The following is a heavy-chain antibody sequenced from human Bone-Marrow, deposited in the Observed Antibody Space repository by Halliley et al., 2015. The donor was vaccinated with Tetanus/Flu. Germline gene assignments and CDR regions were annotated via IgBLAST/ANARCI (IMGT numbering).Heavy chain of an antibody. V-gene: IGHV3-23*01. CDR3: AKDWFYGYGFDY. CDR1: GFTFNNYA. CDR2: ISDSGAST. Sequence: SLRLSCAASGFTFNNYAMNWVRQAPGKGLEWVSTISDSGASTYYADSVKGRFTISRDNSKNTLDLQMSSLRADDTAVYYCAKDWFYGYGFDYRGQGTLVTVSS. D-gene: IGHD5-12*01. J-gene: IGHJ4*02.